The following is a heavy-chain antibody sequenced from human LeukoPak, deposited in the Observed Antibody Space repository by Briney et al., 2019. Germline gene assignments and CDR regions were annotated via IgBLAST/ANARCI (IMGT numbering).Heavy chain of an antibody. V-gene: IGHV1-18*01. D-gene: IGHD4-17*01. J-gene: IGHJ3*02. CDR1: GYTFTSYG. CDR2: ISAYNGNT. CDR3: ARGDGDYGSHDAFDI. Sequence: ASVKVSCKASGYTFTSYGISWVRQAPGQGLEWMGWISAYNGNTNYAQKLQGRVTMTTDTSTSTAYVELRSLRSDDTAVYYCARGDGDYGSHDAFDIWGQGTMVTVSS.